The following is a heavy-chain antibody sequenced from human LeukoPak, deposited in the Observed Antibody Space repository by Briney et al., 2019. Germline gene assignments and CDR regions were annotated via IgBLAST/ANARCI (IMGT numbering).Heavy chain of an antibody. V-gene: IGHV3-30*04. CDR1: GFTFNSYA. Sequence: PGRSLRLSCAASGFTFNSYALHWVRQAPGKGLEWVAVISYDGSNNYYGESVKGRFTISRDNSKNMVCLQMNSLRPEDTAVYYCARDLATTRDYYGMDVWGQGTTVTVSS. D-gene: IGHD5-24*01. CDR2: ISYDGSNN. J-gene: IGHJ6*02. CDR3: ARDLATTRDYYGMDV.